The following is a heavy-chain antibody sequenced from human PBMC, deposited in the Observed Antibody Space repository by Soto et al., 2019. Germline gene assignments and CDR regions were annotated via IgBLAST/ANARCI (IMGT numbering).Heavy chain of an antibody. CDR1: GGSISSSSYY. D-gene: IGHD6-25*01. V-gene: IGHV4-39*01. J-gene: IGHJ4*02. CDR2: IYYSGST. Sequence: QLQLQESGPGLVKPSETLSLTCTVSGGSISSSSYYWGWIRQPPGKGLEWIGSIYYSGSTYYNPSPKSRAPISVDTSQNQFSLKLSSVTAADTAVYYCARHGEGKAATSSFDYWGQGTLVTVSS. CDR3: ARHGEGKAATSSFDY.